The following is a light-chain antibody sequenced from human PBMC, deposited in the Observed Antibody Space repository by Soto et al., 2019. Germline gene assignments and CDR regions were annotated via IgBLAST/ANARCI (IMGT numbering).Light chain of an antibody. Sequence: EIVLTQSPATLSLSPGERATLSCRASQSVSSYLAWYQQKPGQAPRLLIYDSSNRATGIPARFSGSGSGTDFTLTISSLEPEDFAVDYCQQLSNWPPRWTFGQGTKVEIK. CDR3: QQLSNWPPRWT. J-gene: IGKJ1*01. CDR2: DSS. V-gene: IGKV3-11*01. CDR1: QSVSSY.